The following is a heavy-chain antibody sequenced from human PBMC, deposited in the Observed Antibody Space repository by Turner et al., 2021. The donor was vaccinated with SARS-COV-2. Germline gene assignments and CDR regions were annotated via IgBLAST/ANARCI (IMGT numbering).Heavy chain of an antibody. Sequence: QVQLVESGGGVVQPGRSLRVSCAASGFDFSKYAMHWVRQAPAKGLEWVAVTSYDGGDKYYADSLKGRFTISRDNSRSTLYLQMNSLRPDDTGIYYCARVGASCFGDIDHWGLGTLVTVSS. CDR1: GFDFSKYA. D-gene: IGHD3-10*01. CDR3: ARVGASCFGDIDH. V-gene: IGHV3-30*03. CDR2: TSYDGGDK. J-gene: IGHJ4*02.